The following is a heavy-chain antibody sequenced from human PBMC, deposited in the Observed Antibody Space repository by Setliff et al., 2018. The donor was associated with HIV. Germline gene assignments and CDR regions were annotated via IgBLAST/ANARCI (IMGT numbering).Heavy chain of an antibody. CDR1: GGTFSSYG. Sequence: GASVKVSCKASGGTFSSYGISWVRQAPGQGLEWMGGIIPIFGTPNYALKFQDRVTITADESTTTAYMELSSLRSEDTAVYYCARGATAHGYYYMDVWGKGTTVTVSS. D-gene: IGHD1-26*01. J-gene: IGHJ6*03. CDR3: ARGATAHGYYYMDV. V-gene: IGHV1-69*13. CDR2: IIPIFGTP.